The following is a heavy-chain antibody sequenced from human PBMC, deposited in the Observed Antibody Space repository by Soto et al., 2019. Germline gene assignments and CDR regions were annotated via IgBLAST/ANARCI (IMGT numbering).Heavy chain of an antibody. CDR2: ISWNSGSI. Sequence: PGGSLRLSCAASGFSFDGFAMHWVRQVPGKGLEWVSGISWNSGSIGYADSVKGRFTISRDNAKNSLYLHMNSLRAEDTALYYCAKDRATSGTYQAVDYWGQGTLVTVSS. V-gene: IGHV3-9*01. J-gene: IGHJ4*02. D-gene: IGHD1-26*01. CDR3: AKDRATSGTYQAVDY. CDR1: GFSFDGFA.